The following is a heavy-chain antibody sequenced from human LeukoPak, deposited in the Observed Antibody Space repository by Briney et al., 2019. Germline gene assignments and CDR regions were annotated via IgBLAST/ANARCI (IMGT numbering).Heavy chain of an antibody. V-gene: IGHV3-11*01. CDR3: ATSPPGAGYYYYYYMDV. CDR2: ISSSGSTI. J-gene: IGHJ6*03. CDR1: GLTFSDYY. D-gene: IGHD6-6*01. Sequence: PGGSLRLSCAASGLTFSDYYISWIRQAPGKGLEWVSYISSSGSTIYYADSVKGRFTISRDNAKNSLYLQMNSLRAEDTAVYYCATSPPGAGYYYYYYMDVWGKGTTVTVSS.